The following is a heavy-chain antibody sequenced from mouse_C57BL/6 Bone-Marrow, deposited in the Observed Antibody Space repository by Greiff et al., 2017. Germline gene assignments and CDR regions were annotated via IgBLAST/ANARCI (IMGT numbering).Heavy chain of an antibody. CDR1: GYTFTSYW. D-gene: IGHD1-1*01. Sequence: VQLQQPGAELVMPGASVKLSCKASGYTFTSYWMHWVKQRPGQGLEWIGEIDPSDSYTNYTQKFKGKSTLTVDKSSSKAYMQLSSLPSEDSAVYYCALSTVVDYYAMDYWGQGTSVTVSS. V-gene: IGHV1-69*01. CDR2: IDPSDSYT. J-gene: IGHJ4*01. CDR3: ALSTVVDYYAMDY.